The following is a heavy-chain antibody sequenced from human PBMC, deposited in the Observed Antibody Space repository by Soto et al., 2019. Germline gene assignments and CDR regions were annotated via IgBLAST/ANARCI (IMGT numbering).Heavy chain of an antibody. CDR2: IYYSGST. CDR3: ARTRIEPPYYYYMDV. CDR1: GGSISSYY. V-gene: IGHV4-59*08. J-gene: IGHJ6*03. D-gene: IGHD2-15*01. Sequence: SETLSLTCTVSGGSISSYYWSWIRQPPGKGLEWIGYIYYSGSTNYNPSLKSRVTISVDTSKNQFSLKLSSVTAADTAVYYCARTRIEPPYYYYMDVWGKGTTVTVSS.